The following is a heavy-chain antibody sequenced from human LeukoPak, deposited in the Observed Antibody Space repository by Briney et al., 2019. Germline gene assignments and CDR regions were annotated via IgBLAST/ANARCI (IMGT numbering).Heavy chain of an antibody. CDR1: GGSISSSSYY. V-gene: IGHV4-39*02. Sequence: SETLSLTCTVSGGSISSSSYYWGWIRQPPGKGLEWIGSIYYSGSTYYNPSLKSRVTISVDTSKNQFSLKLSSVTAADTAVYYCAREGGSSLGLNWFDPWGQGTLVTVSS. CDR2: IYYSGST. CDR3: AREGGSSLGLNWFDP. J-gene: IGHJ5*02. D-gene: IGHD6-13*01.